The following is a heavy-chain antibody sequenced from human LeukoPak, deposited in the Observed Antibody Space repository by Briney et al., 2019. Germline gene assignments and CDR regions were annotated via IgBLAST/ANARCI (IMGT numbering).Heavy chain of an antibody. CDR1: GGSISSSNW. Sequence: SETLSLTCAVSGGSISSSNWWSWVRQPPGKGLEWIGEIYHSGSTNYNPSLKSRVTISVDKSKNQFSLKLSSVTAADTAVYYCARRVSSGYYRALGHFDYWGQGTLVTVSS. D-gene: IGHD3-22*01. V-gene: IGHV4-4*02. J-gene: IGHJ4*02. CDR2: IYHSGST. CDR3: ARRVSSGYYRALGHFDY.